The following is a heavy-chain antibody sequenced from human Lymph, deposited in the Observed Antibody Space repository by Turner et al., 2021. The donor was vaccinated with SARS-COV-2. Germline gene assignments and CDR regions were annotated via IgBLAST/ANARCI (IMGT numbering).Heavy chain of an antibody. CDR2: IWYDGSNK. CDR3: AREGQVGATTGVDY. D-gene: IGHD1-26*01. CDR1: GFTFSNYG. Sequence: QVQLVESGGGVVQPGRSLRLSCAASGFTFSNYGMHWVRQAPGKGLEWVAVIWYDGSNKYYADSVKGRFTISRDNSKNTLYLQMNSLRAEDTAVYYWAREGQVGATTGVDYWGQGTLVTVSS. V-gene: IGHV3-33*01. J-gene: IGHJ4*02.